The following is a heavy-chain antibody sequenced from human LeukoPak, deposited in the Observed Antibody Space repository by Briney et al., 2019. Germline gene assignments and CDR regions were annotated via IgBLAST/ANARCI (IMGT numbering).Heavy chain of an antibody. CDR3: ARWNYGMDV. Sequence: ASVKVSCKASGYTFISNNMNWVRQAPGQRLEWMGWINVGNGDTKYSQKFQGRVTITRDTSASTGYMELSSLRSEDTAVYCCARWNYGMDVWGKGTTITVSS. CDR2: INVGNGDT. V-gene: IGHV1-3*01. CDR1: GYTFISNN. D-gene: IGHD1-1*01. J-gene: IGHJ6*04.